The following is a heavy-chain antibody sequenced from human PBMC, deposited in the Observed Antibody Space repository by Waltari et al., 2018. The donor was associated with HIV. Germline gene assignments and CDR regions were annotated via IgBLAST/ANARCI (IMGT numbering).Heavy chain of an antibody. J-gene: IGHJ4*02. CDR3: ARSPIGDFYFDY. V-gene: IGHV4-39*01. Sequence: QLQLQESGPGLVKPSETLSLTCTVSGGSISSSSYYWGWIRQPPGKGLEWIGSIYYSGSTYYNPSLKSRVTISVDTSKNQFSLKLSSVTAADTAVYYCARSPIGDFYFDYWGQGTLVTVSS. CDR1: GGSISSSSYY. CDR2: IYYSGST.